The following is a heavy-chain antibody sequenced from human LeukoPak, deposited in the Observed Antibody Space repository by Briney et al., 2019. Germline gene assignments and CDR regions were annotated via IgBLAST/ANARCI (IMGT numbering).Heavy chain of an antibody. D-gene: IGHD5-12*01. CDR1: GFTVSSNS. CDR2: ISWNSGSI. CDR3: AKGDDVDIVATFDY. J-gene: IGHJ4*02. Sequence: PGGSLRLSCTVSGFTVSSNSMSWVRQAPGKGLEWVSGISWNSGSIGYADSVKGRFTISRDNAKNSLYLQMNSLRAEDTALYYCAKGDDVDIVATFDYWGQGTLVTVSS. V-gene: IGHV3-9*01.